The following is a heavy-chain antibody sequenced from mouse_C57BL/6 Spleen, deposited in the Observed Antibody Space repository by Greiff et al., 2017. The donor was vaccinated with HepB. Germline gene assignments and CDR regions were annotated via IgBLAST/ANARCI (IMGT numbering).Heavy chain of an antibody. CDR3: ARGGGGYPYAMDY. CDR2: INPYNGGT. CDR1: GYTFTDYY. V-gene: IGHV1-19*01. D-gene: IGHD1-1*02. J-gene: IGHJ4*01. Sequence: EVQLQQSGPVLVKPGASVKMSCKASGYTFTDYYMNWVKQSHGKSLEWIGVINPYNGGTSYNQKFKGKATLTVDKSSSTAYMELNSLTSEDSAVYYWARGGGGYPYAMDYWSQGASVTVSS.